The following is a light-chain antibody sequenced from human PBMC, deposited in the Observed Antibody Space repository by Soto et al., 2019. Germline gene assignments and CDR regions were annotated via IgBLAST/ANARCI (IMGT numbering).Light chain of an antibody. CDR2: SNN. CDR1: SSNIGSNT. V-gene: IGLV1-44*01. J-gene: IGLJ3*02. CDR3: AAWDDRLNGWV. Sequence: QSVLTQPPSASGTPGQRVTISCSGSSSNIGSNTVNWYQQLPGTAPKLLIYSNNQRPSGVPDRFSGPKSGTSASLAISGLQSEDDGDYYCAAWDDRLNGWVFGGGTKLTVL.